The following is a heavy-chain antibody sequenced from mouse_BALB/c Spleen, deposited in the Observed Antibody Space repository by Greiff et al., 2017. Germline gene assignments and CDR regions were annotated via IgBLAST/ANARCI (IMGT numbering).Heavy chain of an antibody. J-gene: IGHJ3*01. CDR1: GFTFSNYW. D-gene: IGHD1-1*01. V-gene: IGHV6-6*02. CDR2: IRLKSNNYAT. CDR3: TRDYYGTLAY. Sequence: EVKLVESGGGLVQPGGSMKLSCVASGFTFSNYWMNWVRQSPEKGLEWVAEIRLKSNNYATHYAESVKGRFTISRDDSKSSVYLQMNNLRAEDTGIYYCTRDYYGTLAYWGQGTLVTVSA.